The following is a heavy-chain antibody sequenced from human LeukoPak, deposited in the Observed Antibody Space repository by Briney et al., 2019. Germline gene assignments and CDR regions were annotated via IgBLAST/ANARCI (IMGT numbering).Heavy chain of an antibody. Sequence: PGGSLRLSCAASGFTFSSYGMHWVRQAPGEGLEWVAVIWYDGSNEYYADSVKGRFTISRDNSKNTLYLQMNSLRAEDTAVYYCARDQGYCSGGNRYSAFDYWGQGTLVTVSS. CDR2: IWYDGSNE. V-gene: IGHV3-33*01. CDR1: GFTFSSYG. J-gene: IGHJ4*02. D-gene: IGHD2-15*01. CDR3: ARDQGYCSGGNRYSAFDY.